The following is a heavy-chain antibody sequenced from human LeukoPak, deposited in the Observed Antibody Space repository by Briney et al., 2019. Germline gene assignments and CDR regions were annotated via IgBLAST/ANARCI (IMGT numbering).Heavy chain of an antibody. Sequence: SETLSLTCTVSGGSVSSGSYYWSWIRQPPGKGLEWIGYIYYSGSTNYNPSLKSRVTISVDTSKNQFSLKLTSVTAADTAVYYCAKYRRLDPWGQGTLVTVSS. CDR1: GGSVSSGSYY. J-gene: IGHJ5*02. CDR2: IYYSGST. CDR3: AKYRRLDP. V-gene: IGHV4-61*01. D-gene: IGHD3-16*02.